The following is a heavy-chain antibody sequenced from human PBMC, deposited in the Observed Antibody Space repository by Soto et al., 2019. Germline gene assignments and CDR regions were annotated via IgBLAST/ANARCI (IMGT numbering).Heavy chain of an antibody. CDR2: IIPIFGTA. D-gene: IGHD3-22*01. Sequence: QVQLVQSGAEVRKPGSSVKVSCKASGGTFSTHAISWVRQAPGQGLEWMGGIIPIFGTANHAQKFQGRVTISADASTSTAYIELSSLRSEDTAIYYCARGWGYDSSDYYYAYWGQGTLVIVSS. V-gene: IGHV1-69*01. CDR3: ARGWGYDSSDYYYAY. CDR1: GGTFSTHA. J-gene: IGHJ4*02.